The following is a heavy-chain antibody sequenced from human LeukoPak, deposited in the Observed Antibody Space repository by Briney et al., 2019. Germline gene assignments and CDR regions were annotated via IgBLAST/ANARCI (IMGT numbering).Heavy chain of an antibody. Sequence: PGRSLRLSCAASGFTFSSYGMHWVRQAPGKGLEWVAVIWYDGSNKNYADSVKGRFTISRDNSKNTLHLQMNSLRAEDTAVYYCARESHVDYYYGMDVWGQGTTDTVSS. V-gene: IGHV3-33*01. CDR3: ARESHVDYYYGMDV. CDR1: GFTFSSYG. CDR2: IWYDGSNK. D-gene: IGHD3-10*02. J-gene: IGHJ6*02.